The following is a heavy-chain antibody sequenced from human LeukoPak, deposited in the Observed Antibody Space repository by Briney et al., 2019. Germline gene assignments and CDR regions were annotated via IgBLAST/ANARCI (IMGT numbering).Heavy chain of an antibody. CDR3: ARHVLERGPTMIVIRDAFDI. V-gene: IGHV4-34*01. CDR1: GGSFSDYY. CDR2: INHSGST. J-gene: IGHJ3*02. D-gene: IGHD3-22*01. Sequence: SETLSLTCAVYGGSFSDYYWSWIRQPPGKGLEWIGEINHSGSTNYNPSLKSRVTISVDTSKNQFSLKLSSVTAADTAVYYCARHVLERGPTMIVIRDAFDIWGQGTMVTVPS.